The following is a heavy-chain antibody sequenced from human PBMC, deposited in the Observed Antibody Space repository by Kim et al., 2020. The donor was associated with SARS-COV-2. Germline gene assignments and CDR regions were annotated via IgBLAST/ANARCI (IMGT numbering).Heavy chain of an antibody. CDR3: ARDRIVGSYGMDV. CDR2: IYYSGST. D-gene: IGHD1-26*01. V-gene: IGHV4-39*07. CDR1: GGSISSSSYY. J-gene: IGHJ6*02. Sequence: SETLSLTCTVSGGSISSSSYYWGWIRQPPGKGLEWIGSIYYSGSTYYNPSLKSRVTISVDTSKNQFSLKLSSVTAADTAVYYCARDRIVGSYGMDVWGQGTTVTVSS.